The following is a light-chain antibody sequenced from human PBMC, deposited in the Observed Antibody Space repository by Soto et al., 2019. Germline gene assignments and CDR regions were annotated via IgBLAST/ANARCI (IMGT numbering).Light chain of an antibody. Sequence: QSARTQPASVSGSPGQSITCSCTGTSSDVGGYNYVSWYQQHPGKAPKLMIYDVSNRPSGVSNRFSGSKSGNTASLTISGLQAEDEADYYCSSYTSSSTLVVFGGVTKLTVL. CDR3: SSYTSSSTLVV. J-gene: IGLJ2*01. CDR2: DVS. CDR1: SSDVGGYNY. V-gene: IGLV2-14*01.